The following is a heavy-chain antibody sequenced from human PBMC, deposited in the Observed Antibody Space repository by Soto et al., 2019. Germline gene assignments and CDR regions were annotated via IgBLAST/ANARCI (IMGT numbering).Heavy chain of an antibody. Sequence: SETLSLTCTVSGGSIISCGYYWSLIRQHPGKGLEWIGYIYYSGSTYYNPSLKSRVTISVDTSKNQFSLKLSSVTAADTAVYYCARGLSPGGEAFDYWGQGTLVTVSS. D-gene: IGHD3-10*01. CDR3: ARGLSPGGEAFDY. J-gene: IGHJ4*02. V-gene: IGHV4-31*03. CDR1: GGSIISCGYY. CDR2: IYYSGST.